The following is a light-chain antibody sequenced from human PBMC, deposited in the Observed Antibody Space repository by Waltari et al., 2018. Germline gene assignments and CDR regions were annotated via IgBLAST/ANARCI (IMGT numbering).Light chain of an antibody. Sequence: QSVLTQPPSASGTPGQRVTMSCSGSNSNIGNDYVNWYQQLPGAAPRLLVNSINVRPSGVPDRFSVSKSGTSASLAISGLQSEDEADYYCAAWDVSLNAVVFGGGTKLSVL. V-gene: IGLV1-44*01. CDR2: SIN. CDR1: NSNIGNDY. J-gene: IGLJ2*01. CDR3: AAWDVSLNAVV.